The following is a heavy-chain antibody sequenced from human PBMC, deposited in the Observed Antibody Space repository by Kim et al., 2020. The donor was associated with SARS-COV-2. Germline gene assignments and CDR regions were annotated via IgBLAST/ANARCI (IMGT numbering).Heavy chain of an antibody. CDR3: ARSDSYYYGSGSILFDY. J-gene: IGHJ4*02. V-gene: IGHV1-2*02. D-gene: IGHD3-10*01. Sequence: FQGRVTMTRDTSISTAYMELSRLRSDDTAVYYCARSDSYYYGSGSILFDYWGQGTLVTVSS.